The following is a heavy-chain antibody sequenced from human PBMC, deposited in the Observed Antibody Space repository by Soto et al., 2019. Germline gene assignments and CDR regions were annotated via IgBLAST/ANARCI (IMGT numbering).Heavy chain of an antibody. V-gene: IGHV4-34*01. D-gene: IGHD3-9*01. Sequence: SETLSLTCAVYGGSFSGYYWSWIRQPPGKGLEWIGEINHSGSTNYNPSLKSRVTISVDTSKNQFSLKLSSVTAADTAVYYCASGRYKRRDYWGQGTLVTVSS. J-gene: IGHJ4*02. CDR2: INHSGST. CDR1: GGSFSGYY. CDR3: ASGRYKRRDY.